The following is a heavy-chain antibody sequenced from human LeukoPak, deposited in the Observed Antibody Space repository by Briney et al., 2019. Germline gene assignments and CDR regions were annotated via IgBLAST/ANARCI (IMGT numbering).Heavy chain of an antibody. J-gene: IGHJ4*02. CDR2: ISYDGSNK. CDR3: AKEAMVLGVFPDY. D-gene: IGHD3-10*01. CDR1: GFTFSSYD. V-gene: IGHV3-30*18. Sequence: GGSLRLSCAAAGFTFSSYDMSWVRQAPGKGLEWVAVISYDGSNKYYADSVKGRFTISRDNSKNTLYLQMNSLRAEDTAVYYCAKEAMVLGVFPDYWGQGTLVTVSS.